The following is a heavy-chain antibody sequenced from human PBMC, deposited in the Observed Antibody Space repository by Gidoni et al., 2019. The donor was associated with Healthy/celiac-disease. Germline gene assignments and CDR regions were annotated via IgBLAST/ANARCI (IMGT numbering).Heavy chain of an antibody. J-gene: IGHJ6*02. CDR2: ISYDGSNK. Sequence: QVQLVESGGGVVQPGRSLRLSCAASGFTFSSYGMHWVRQAPGKGLEWVAVISYDGSNKYYADSVKGRFTISRDNSKNTLYLQMNSLRAEDTAVYYCAKDYVGATIHYGMDVWGQGTTVTVSS. V-gene: IGHV3-30*18. CDR1: GFTFSSYG. D-gene: IGHD1-26*01. CDR3: AKDYVGATIHYGMDV.